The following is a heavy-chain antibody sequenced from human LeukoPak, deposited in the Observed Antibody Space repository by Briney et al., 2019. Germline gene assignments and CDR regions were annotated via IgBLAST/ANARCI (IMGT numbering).Heavy chain of an antibody. D-gene: IGHD4-17*01. CDR1: GGSISSSSYY. V-gene: IGHV4-39*07. J-gene: IGHJ6*02. Sequence: PSETLSLTCTVSGGSISSSSYYWGWIRQPPGKGLEWIGNIYYSGSTYYNPSLKSRVTMSVDTSKNQFSLKLSSVTAADTAVYYCARADYVDYPDVWGQGTTVTVSS. CDR2: IYYSGST. CDR3: ARADYVDYPDV.